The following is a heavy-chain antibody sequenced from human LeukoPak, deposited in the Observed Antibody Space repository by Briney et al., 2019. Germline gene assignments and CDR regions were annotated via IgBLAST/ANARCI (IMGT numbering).Heavy chain of an antibody. CDR3: ARESGYYGSGSEFDY. Sequence: PGGSLRLSCAASGFTFSSYAMSWVRQAPGKGLEWVLAISGSGGRTYYADSVKGRFTISRDNSKNTLYLQMNSLRAEDTAVYYCARESGYYGSGSEFDYWGQGTLVTVSS. V-gene: IGHV3-23*01. J-gene: IGHJ4*02. CDR2: ISGSGGRT. CDR1: GFTFSSYA. D-gene: IGHD3-10*01.